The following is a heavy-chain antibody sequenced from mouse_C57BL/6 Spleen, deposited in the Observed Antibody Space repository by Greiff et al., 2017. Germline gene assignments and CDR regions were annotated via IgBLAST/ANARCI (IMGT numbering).Heavy chain of an antibody. V-gene: IGHV1-54*01. D-gene: IGHD2-4*01. CDR1: GYAFTNYL. CDR2: INPGSGGT. Sequence: VQLQQSGAELVRPGTSVKVSCKASGYAFTNYLIEWVKQRPGQGLEWIGVINPGSGGTNYNEKFKGKATLTADKSSSTAYRQLSSLTSEDSAVYFCARGIDYDAYYFDYWGQGTTLTVSS. J-gene: IGHJ2*01. CDR3: ARGIDYDAYYFDY.